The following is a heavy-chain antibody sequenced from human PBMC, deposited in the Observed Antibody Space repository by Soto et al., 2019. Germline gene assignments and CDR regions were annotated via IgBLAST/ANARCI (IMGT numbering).Heavy chain of an antibody. Sequence: SETLSLTCAVSSGSISSSNWWSWVRQPPGKGLEWIGEIYHRGSTNYNPSLKSRVTISVDKSKNQFSLKLSSVTAADTAVYYCARDVRGTGTTASGFDIWGQGTMVTVSS. CDR1: SGSISSSNW. CDR3: ARDVRGTGTTASGFDI. J-gene: IGHJ3*02. V-gene: IGHV4-4*02. CDR2: IYHRGST. D-gene: IGHD1-1*01.